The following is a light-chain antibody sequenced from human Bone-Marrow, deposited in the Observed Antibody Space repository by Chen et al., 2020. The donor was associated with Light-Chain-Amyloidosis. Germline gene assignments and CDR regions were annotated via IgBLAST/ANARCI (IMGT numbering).Light chain of an antibody. V-gene: IGLV3-25*03. J-gene: IGLJ2*01. CDR1: DLPTKY. Sequence: SYELTQPPSVSVSPGQTARITCSGDDLPTKYAYWYQQKPGQARVLVVHKDTERPSGISERFSGYRSGTTATVTISGVQAEDEADYHCKSADRSGTYEVIFGGGTKLTVL. CDR2: KDT. CDR3: KSADRSGTYEVI.